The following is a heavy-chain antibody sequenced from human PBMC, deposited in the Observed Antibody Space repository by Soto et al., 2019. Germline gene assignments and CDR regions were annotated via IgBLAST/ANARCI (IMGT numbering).Heavy chain of an antibody. CDR2: IYSGGST. Sequence: GGSLRLSCAASGFTVSSNYMSWVRQAPGKGLEWVSVIYSGGSTYYADSVNGRFTISRDNSKNTLYLQMNSLRAEDTAVYYCARVNMRGYVYWYFDLWGRGTLVTVSS. CDR1: GFTVSSNY. CDR3: ARVNMRGYVYWYFDL. V-gene: IGHV3-53*01. J-gene: IGHJ2*01. D-gene: IGHD3-22*01.